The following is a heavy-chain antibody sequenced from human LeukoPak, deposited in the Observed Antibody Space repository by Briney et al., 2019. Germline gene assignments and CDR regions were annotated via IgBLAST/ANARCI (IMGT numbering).Heavy chain of an antibody. D-gene: IGHD2-2*02. CDR1: GFTFSDYY. CDR2: ISSSGCTI. J-gene: IGHJ6*02. Sequence: GGSLRLSCAASGFTFSDYYMSWIRQAPGKGLEGVSYISSSGCTIYYADSVKGRFTISRDNAKNSLYLQMNSLRAEDTAVYHCARRLEVGYCSSTSCYRSYYGMDVWVQGTTVTVSS. V-gene: IGHV3-11*01. CDR3: ARRLEVGYCSSTSCYRSYYGMDV.